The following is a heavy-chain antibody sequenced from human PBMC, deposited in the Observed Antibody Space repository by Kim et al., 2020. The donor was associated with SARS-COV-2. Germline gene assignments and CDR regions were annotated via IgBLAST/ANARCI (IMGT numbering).Heavy chain of an antibody. J-gene: IGHJ4*02. D-gene: IGHD1-26*01. CDR2: IYYSGST. Sequence: SETLSLTCTVSGGSISTYYWSWIRQPPGKGLEWIGYIYYSGSTNYNPSLKSRVTISVDTSKNQFSLKLSSVTAADTAVYYCARLRGSGIYYVFDLWGQGTLVTVSS. V-gene: IGHV4-59*13. CDR1: GGSISTYY. CDR3: ARLRGSGIYYVFDL.